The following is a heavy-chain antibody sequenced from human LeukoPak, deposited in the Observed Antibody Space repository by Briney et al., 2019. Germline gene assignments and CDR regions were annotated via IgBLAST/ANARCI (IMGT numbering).Heavy chain of an antibody. CDR2: IIPIFGTA. Sequence: ASVKVSCKASGGTFSSYAISWVRQAPGQGLEWMGGIIPIFGTANYAQKFQGRVTITADESTSTAYMELSSLRSEDTAVYYCARPTYGSGSYSSFDCWGQGTLVTVSS. J-gene: IGHJ4*02. V-gene: IGHV1-69*13. CDR3: ARPTYGSGSYSSFDC. CDR1: GGTFSSYA. D-gene: IGHD3-10*01.